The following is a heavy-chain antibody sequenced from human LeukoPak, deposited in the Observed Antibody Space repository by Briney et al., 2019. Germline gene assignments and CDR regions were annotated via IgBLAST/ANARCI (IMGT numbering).Heavy chain of an antibody. CDR1: GFSLSSYS. CDR2: ISSSSSYI. CDR3: ARADYDGLDY. D-gene: IGHD4-23*01. J-gene: IGHJ4*02. V-gene: IGHV3-21*01. Sequence: PGGSLRLSCAASGFSLSSYSMNWVRQAPGKGLEWVSSISSSSSYIYYADSVKGRFTISRDNAKNSLYLQMNSLRAEDTAVYYCARADYDGLDYWGQGTLVTVSS.